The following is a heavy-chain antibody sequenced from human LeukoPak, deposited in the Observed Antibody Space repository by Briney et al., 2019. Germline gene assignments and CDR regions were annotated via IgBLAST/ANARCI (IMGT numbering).Heavy chain of an antibody. V-gene: IGHV1-2*02. Sequence: GASVKVSCKSAGYTFTGYYMHWVRQAPGQGLEWVRWINLNGGGTNYSQKFQGRVSMTRDRSISTAYLELSRLRSDDTAAYYCARTKSTNGICYHDSFDIWGEGTMVTVSS. D-gene: IGHD2-8*01. CDR3: ARTKSTNGICYHDSFDI. J-gene: IGHJ3*02. CDR1: GYTFTGYY. CDR2: INLNGGGT.